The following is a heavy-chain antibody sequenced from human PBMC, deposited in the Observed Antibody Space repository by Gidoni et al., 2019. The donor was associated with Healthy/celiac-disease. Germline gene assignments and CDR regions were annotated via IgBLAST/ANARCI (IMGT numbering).Heavy chain of an antibody. D-gene: IGHD6-13*01. Sequence: QITLKESGPTLVKPTQTLTLTCTFSGFSLSTSGVGVGWIRQPPGKALEWLALIYGDDDKRYSPSLKSRLTITKDTSKNQVVLTMTNMDPVDTATYYCAHRTIAAAANWFDPWGQGTLVTVSS. CDR1: GFSLSTSGVG. CDR2: IYGDDDK. J-gene: IGHJ5*02. V-gene: IGHV2-5*02. CDR3: AHRTIAAAANWFDP.